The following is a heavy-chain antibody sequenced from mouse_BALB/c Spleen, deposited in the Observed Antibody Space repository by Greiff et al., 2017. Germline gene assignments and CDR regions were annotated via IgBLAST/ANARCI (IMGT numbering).Heavy chain of an antibody. CDR2: IDPYNGGT. V-gene: IGHV1S135*01. CDR3: ARGSSYGYFDY. D-gene: IGHD1-1*01. J-gene: IGHJ2*01. CDR1: GYSFTGYN. Sequence: EVQGVESGPELGKPGASVKISCKASGYSFTGYNMYWVKQSHRKSLEWIGYIDPYNGGTSYNQKSKGKATLTVDKSSSTAYMHLNSLTSEDSAIYYCARGSSYGYFDYWGQGTTLTVSS.